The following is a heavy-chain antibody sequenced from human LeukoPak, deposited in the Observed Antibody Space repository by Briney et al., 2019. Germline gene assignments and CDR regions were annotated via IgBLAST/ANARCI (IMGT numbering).Heavy chain of an antibody. V-gene: IGHV4-38-2*02. CDR1: GYSISSGYY. CDR2: IYHSGSA. D-gene: IGHD6-19*01. Sequence: PSEALSLTCTVSGYSISSGYYWGWIRQPPGKGLEWIGSIYHSGSAYYNPSLKSRVTISVDKSKNHFSLKLSSVTAADTAVYYCAQGHSSGWSPCDYWGQGTLVTVSS. CDR3: AQGHSSGWSPCDY. J-gene: IGHJ4*02.